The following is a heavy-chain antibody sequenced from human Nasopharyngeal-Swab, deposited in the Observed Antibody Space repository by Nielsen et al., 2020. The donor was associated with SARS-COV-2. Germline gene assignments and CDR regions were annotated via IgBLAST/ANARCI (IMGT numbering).Heavy chain of an antibody. Sequence: SGPTLVKPTQTLTLTCTFSGFSLSTSGVGVGWIRQPPGKALEWLALIYLDDDKRYSPSLKSRLTITNDTSKNQVVLTITNMDPVDTAPYYCAHRSSYYGMDVWGQGTTGTVSS. CDR3: AHRSSYYGMDV. J-gene: IGHJ6*02. CDR2: IYLDDDK. CDR1: GFSLSTSGVG. V-gene: IGHV2-5*02.